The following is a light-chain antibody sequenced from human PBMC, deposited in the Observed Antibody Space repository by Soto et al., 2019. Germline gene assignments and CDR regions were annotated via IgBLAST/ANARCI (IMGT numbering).Light chain of an antibody. CDR3: QHYTNRPPCT. CDR1: QSVSTN. CDR2: GAS. J-gene: IGKJ1*01. Sequence: EIVMTQSPATLSGSPGERATLSCRTSQSVSTNLAWYQQKPGQAPRLLIYGASTRATGIPARFSGSGSGTEFPLTISSLQSDDFSAYYCQHYTNRPPCTFGQATKA. V-gene: IGKV3-15*01.